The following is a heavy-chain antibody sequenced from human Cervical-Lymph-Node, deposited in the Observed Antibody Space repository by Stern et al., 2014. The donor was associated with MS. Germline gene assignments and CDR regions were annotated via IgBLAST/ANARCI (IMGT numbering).Heavy chain of an antibody. D-gene: IGHD5-24*01. J-gene: IGHJ3*02. CDR1: GFTVSTHF. CDR3: ARDGMAAKHDAFDI. Sequence: EDQLVESGGGLVQPGESLRLSCVVSGFTVSTHFINCVRQAPGKGLEWVSVIYNDGTTYYADSVMGRFTVSRDSSKNTLYLQMTDLRLEDTAVYYCARDGMAAKHDAFDIWGQGTMVTVSS. V-gene: IGHV3-66*02. CDR2: IYNDGTT.